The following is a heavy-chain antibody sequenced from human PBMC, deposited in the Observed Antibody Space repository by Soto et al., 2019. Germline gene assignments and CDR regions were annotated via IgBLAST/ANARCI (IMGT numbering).Heavy chain of an antibody. Sequence: QVQLVQSGAEVKKPGSSVKVSCKASGGTFSSYTISWVRQAPGQGLEWMGRIIPILGIANYAQKFQGRVTITADKSTSTAYMELSSLRSKDTAVYYCAVRYCSSTSCYGPNWFDPWGQGTLVTVSS. CDR2: IIPILGIA. V-gene: IGHV1-69*02. CDR1: GGTFSSYT. D-gene: IGHD2-2*01. J-gene: IGHJ5*02. CDR3: AVRYCSSTSCYGPNWFDP.